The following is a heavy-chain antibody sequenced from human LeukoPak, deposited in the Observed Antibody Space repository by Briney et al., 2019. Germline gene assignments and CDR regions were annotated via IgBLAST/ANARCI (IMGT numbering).Heavy chain of an antibody. Sequence: SETLSLTCTVSGASISTYYWSWIRQPPGKALEWIAYIFDTVSTNCKPSLKSRVTISLDTSKNLFSPKLKSVVAADTADYNCASDAEWDCGVRTCYSHYGMDVWGHGTTVAVSS. V-gene: IGHV4-59*01. CDR2: IFDTVST. CDR3: ASDAEWDCGVRTCYSHYGMDV. J-gene: IGHJ6*02. D-gene: IGHD2-21*01. CDR1: GASISTYY.